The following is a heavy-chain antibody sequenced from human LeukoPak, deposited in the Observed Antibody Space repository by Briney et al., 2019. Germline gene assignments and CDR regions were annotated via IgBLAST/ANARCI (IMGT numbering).Heavy chain of an antibody. CDR1: GFTFTNYH. V-gene: IGHV3-21*01. J-gene: IGHJ3*02. Sequence: PGGSLRLSCAASGFTFTNYHMDWVRQPPGKGLEWVSFLGSSSDYISYADSVKGRFTISRDNAKNSLFLQMNSLRAEDTAIYYCAKRRYSDTDLRAFDIWGQGTMVTVSS. CDR3: AKRRYSDTDLRAFDI. CDR2: LGSSSDYI. D-gene: IGHD5-12*01.